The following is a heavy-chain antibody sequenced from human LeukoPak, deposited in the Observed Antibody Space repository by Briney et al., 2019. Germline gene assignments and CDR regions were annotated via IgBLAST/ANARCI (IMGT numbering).Heavy chain of an antibody. V-gene: IGHV4-39*01. J-gene: IGHJ4*02. D-gene: IGHD2-2*01. CDR3: ARQDPVVVPAGVFDY. CDR2: IYYSGST. Sequence: SETLSLTCTVSGGSISSSSYYWGWIRQPPGKGLDWSGSIYYSGSTYYNPSLKNRVTISVDTSKNQFSLKLSSVTAADTAVYYCARQDPVVVPAGVFDYWGQGTLVTVSS. CDR1: GGSISSSSYY.